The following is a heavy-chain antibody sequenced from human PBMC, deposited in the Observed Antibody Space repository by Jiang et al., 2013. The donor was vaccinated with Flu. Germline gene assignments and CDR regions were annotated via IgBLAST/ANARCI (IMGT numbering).Heavy chain of an antibody. V-gene: IGHV4-38-2*02. CDR3: ARDHYYDSSGWGY. J-gene: IGHJ4*02. D-gene: IGHD3-22*01. CDR2: IYHSGST. CDR1: GYSISSGYY. Sequence: LLKPSETLSLTCAVSGYSISSGYYWGWIRQPPGKGLEWIGSIYHSGSTYYNPSLKSRVTISVDTSKNQFSLKLSSVTAADTAVYYCARDHYYDSSGWGYWGQGTLVTVSS.